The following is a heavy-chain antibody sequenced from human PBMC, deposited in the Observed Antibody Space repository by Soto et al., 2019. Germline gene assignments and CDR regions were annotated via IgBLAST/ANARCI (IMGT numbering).Heavy chain of an antibody. D-gene: IGHD3-3*01. J-gene: IGHJ4*02. CDR2: IYYSGST. CDR3: ARALLESTPSPDY. Sequence: QVQLQESGPGLVKPSQTLSLTCTVSGGSISSGGYYWSWFRQHPGKGLEWIGYIYYSGSTYYNPSLEGRVTISVDTSKNQFSLKLSSVTAADTAVYYCARALLESTPSPDYWGQGTLVTVSS. V-gene: IGHV4-31*03. CDR1: GGSISSGGYY.